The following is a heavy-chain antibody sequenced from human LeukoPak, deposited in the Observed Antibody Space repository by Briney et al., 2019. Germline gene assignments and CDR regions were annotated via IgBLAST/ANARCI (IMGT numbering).Heavy chain of an antibody. CDR3: AKDYGDYRPRAFDI. CDR2: IKSKTDGGTT. Sequence: PGGSLRLSCAASGFTFSNAWMNWVRQAPGKGLEWVGRIKSKTDGGTTDYAAPVKGRFTISRDNSKNTLYLQMNSLRAEDTAVYYCAKDYGDYRPRAFDIWGQGTMVTVSS. J-gene: IGHJ3*02. CDR1: GFTFSNAW. D-gene: IGHD4-17*01. V-gene: IGHV3-15*07.